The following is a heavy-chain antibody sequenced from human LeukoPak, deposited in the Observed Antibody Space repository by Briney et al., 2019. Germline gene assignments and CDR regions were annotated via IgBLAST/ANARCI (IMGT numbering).Heavy chain of an antibody. CDR1: VFTLRIYA. D-gene: IGHD3-10*01. J-gene: IGHJ4*02. CDR2: ISAEGGRT. CDR3: AKGGLRGSEIYYSVDY. Sequence: GGCLRLSRAASVFTLRIYAIYGVRGAPGRGRECVSHISAEGGRTYYADSVEGGYTISRDNSQNTLYLQMNTLRAEDTAVYFCAKGGLRGSEIYYSVDYWGQGTLVTVSS. V-gene: IGHV3-23*01.